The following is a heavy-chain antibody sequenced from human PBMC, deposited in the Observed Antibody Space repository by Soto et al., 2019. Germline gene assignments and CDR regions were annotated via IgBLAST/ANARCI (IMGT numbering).Heavy chain of an antibody. CDR2: INAGNGNT. V-gene: IGHV1-3*01. Sequence: QVQLVQSGAEVKKPGASVKVSCKASGYTFTSYAMHWVRQAPGQRLEWMGWINAGNGNTKYSQKFQGRVTITRDTSASTAYMELSSLRSEDTAVYYCARDLVTRYYGSAPHGMDVWGQGTTVTVSS. CDR1: GYTFTSYA. D-gene: IGHD3-10*01. CDR3: ARDLVTRYYGSAPHGMDV. J-gene: IGHJ6*02.